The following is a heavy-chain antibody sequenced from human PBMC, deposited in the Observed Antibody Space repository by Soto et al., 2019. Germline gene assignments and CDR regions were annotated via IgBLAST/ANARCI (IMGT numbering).Heavy chain of an antibody. J-gene: IGHJ3*02. V-gene: IGHV1-46*01. D-gene: IGHD3-10*01. CDR2: INPSGGST. CDR1: GCTFPTYY. CDR3: ARDRGGYYDAFDI. Sequence: ASVKVSCKASGCTFPTYYIHWVRQAPGQGLEWMGIINPSGGSTTYAQKFQGRVTMTRDTSTSTVYMELSSLRSEDTAVYYCARDRGGYYDAFDIWGQGTMVTVSS.